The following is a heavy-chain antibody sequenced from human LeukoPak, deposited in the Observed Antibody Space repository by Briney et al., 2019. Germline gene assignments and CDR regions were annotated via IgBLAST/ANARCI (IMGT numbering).Heavy chain of an antibody. J-gene: IGHJ6*02. D-gene: IGHD5-18*01. CDR3: ARASTRIQLWSPYYGMDV. CDR2: MNPNSGNT. Sequence: GASVKVSCKASGYTFTSYDINWVRQATGQGLERMGWMNPNSGNTGYAQTFQGRVTMTRNTSISTAYMELSSLRSEDTAVYYCARASTRIQLWSPYYGMDVWGQGTTVTVSS. V-gene: IGHV1-8*01. CDR1: GYTFTSYD.